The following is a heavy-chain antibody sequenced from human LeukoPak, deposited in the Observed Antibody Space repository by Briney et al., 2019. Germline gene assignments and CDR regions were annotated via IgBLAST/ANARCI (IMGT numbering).Heavy chain of an antibody. V-gene: IGHV3-64*01. J-gene: IGHJ4*02. D-gene: IGHD3-22*01. CDR1: GFTFSSYA. Sequence: GGSLRLSCAASGFTFSSYAMHWVRQAPGKGLEYVSAISSNGGSTYYANSVKGRFTISRDNSKKTLYLQMSSLRAEDMAVYYCARDRYYYDSSGCYYWGQGTLVTVSS. CDR3: ARDRYYYDSSGCYY. CDR2: ISSNGGST.